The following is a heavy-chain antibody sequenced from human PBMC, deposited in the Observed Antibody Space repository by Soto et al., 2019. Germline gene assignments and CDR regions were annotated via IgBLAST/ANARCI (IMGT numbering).Heavy chain of an antibody. CDR3: AREFGSPNTIYYYYYMDV. D-gene: IGHD2-15*01. CDR2: IWYDGSNK. Sequence: GGSLRLSCAASGFTFSSYGMHWVRQAPGKGLEWVAVIWYDGSNKYYADSVKGRFTISRDNSKNTLYLQMNSLRAEDTAVYYCAREFGSPNTIYYYYYMDVWGKGTTVTVSS. J-gene: IGHJ6*03. CDR1: GFTFSSYG. V-gene: IGHV3-33*01.